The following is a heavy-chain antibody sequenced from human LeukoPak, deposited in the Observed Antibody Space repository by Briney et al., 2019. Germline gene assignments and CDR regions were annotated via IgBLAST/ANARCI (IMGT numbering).Heavy chain of an antibody. CDR2: IYPGDSDT. CDR1: GYSFTSYW. Sequence: GESLKLSCKGSGYSFTSYWIGWVRQMPGKGLEWMGIIYPGDSDTRYSPSFQGQVTISADKSISTAYLQWSSLKASDTAMYYCATLYSSGWYVDYYFDYWGQGTLVTVSS. D-gene: IGHD6-19*01. V-gene: IGHV5-51*01. CDR3: ATLYSSGWYVDYYFDY. J-gene: IGHJ4*02.